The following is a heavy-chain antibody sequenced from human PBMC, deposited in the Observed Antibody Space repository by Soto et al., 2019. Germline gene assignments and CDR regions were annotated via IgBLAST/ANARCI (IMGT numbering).Heavy chain of an antibody. CDR3: ARDVLGKPPDNWFDP. D-gene: IGHD3-10*01. J-gene: IGHJ5*02. CDR2: IYYSGST. CDR1: GGSISSGGYY. V-gene: IGHV4-31*03. Sequence: QVQLQESGPGLVKPSQTLSLTCTVSGGSISSGGYYWSWIRQHPGKGLEWIGYIYYSGSTYYNPSLKSRVTISVDTSKNQFSLKLSSVTAADTAVYYCARDVLGKPPDNWFDPWGQGTLVTVSS.